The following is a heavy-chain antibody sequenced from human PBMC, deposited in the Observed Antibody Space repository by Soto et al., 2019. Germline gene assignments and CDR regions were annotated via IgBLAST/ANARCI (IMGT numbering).Heavy chain of an antibody. CDR2: INAGNGNT. J-gene: IGHJ4*02. CDR1: GYTFTSYA. D-gene: IGHD3-10*01. Sequence: EASVKVSCKASGYTFTSYAMHWVRQAPGQRLEWMGWINAGNGNTKYSQKFQGRVTITRDTSASTAYMELSSLRSEDTAVYYCARVISRNGSESFDYWGQGTLVTVSS. CDR3: ARVISRNGSESFDY. V-gene: IGHV1-3*01.